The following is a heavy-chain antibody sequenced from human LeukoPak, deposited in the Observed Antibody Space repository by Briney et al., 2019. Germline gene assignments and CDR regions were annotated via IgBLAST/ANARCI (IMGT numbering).Heavy chain of an antibody. CDR2: ISYSGTA. J-gene: IGHJ4*02. CDR1: GGSINTSPYY. V-gene: IGHV4-39*07. Sequence: TSETLSLTCTVSGGSINTSPYYWGWLRQPPEKGLEWLGSISYSGTAYYNPSLRSRVTVSRDTSKNQFSLNLNSVTAADTAVYYCVRVRTGSISDHWGQGILVIVSS. CDR3: VRVRTGSISDH. D-gene: IGHD2-8*02.